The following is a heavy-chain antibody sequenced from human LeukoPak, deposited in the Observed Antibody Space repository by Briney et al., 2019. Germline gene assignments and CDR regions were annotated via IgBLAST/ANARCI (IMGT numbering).Heavy chain of an antibody. V-gene: IGHV4-4*09. CDR1: GTSITPYS. CDR3: ARHRAEIATITDDTFDM. Sequence: SETLSLTCSVSGTSITPYSWSWIRQPPGRGLEWIGYFYTSGSTHKNPSLKSRVTISIDASKNKFSLRLSSIPAVDTVVYYCARHRAEIATITDDTFDMWGQGTMVTVAS. CDR2: FYTSGST. J-gene: IGHJ3*02. D-gene: IGHD5-24*01.